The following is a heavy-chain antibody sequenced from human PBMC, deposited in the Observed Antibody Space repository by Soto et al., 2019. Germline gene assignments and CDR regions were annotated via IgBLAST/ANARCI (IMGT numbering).Heavy chain of an antibody. J-gene: IGHJ3*02. D-gene: IGHD3-3*01. Sequence: SETLSLTCTVSGGSVSSGSYYWSWIRQPPGKGLEWIGYIYYSGSTNYNPSLKSRVTISVDTSKNQCSLKLSSVTAADTAVYYCASEKDDFWRQQGAFEIWGQATMVTVSS. CDR1: GGSVSSGSYY. CDR2: IYYSGST. CDR3: ASEKDDFWRQQGAFEI. V-gene: IGHV4-61*01.